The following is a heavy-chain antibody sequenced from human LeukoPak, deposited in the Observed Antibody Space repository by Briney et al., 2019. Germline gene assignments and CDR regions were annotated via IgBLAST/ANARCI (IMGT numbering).Heavy chain of an antibody. D-gene: IGHD1-1*01. CDR3: ATVGGASTGSPPNWFDP. CDR2: INHSGST. J-gene: IGHJ5*02. Sequence: SETLSLTCAVYGGSFSGYYWSWIRQPPGKGLEWIGEINHSGSTNYNPSLKSRVTISVDTSKNQFSLKVTSVTAADTAVYYCATVGGASTGSPPNWFDPWGQGTLVTVSS. CDR1: GGSFSGYY. V-gene: IGHV4-34*01.